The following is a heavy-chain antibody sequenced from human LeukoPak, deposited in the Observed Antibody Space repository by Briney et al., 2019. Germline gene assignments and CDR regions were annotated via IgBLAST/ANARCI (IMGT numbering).Heavy chain of an antibody. J-gene: IGHJ5*02. V-gene: IGHV1-2*02. Sequence: ASVKVSCKASGYTFTGYYMHWVRQAPGQGLEWMGWINPNSGGTNYAQKFQGRVTMTRDTSISTAYMELSRLRSDDTAVYYCARAASMILISGWFDPWGQGTLVTVSS. CDR1: GYTFTGYY. D-gene: IGHD3-22*01. CDR2: INPNSGGT. CDR3: ARAASMILISGWFDP.